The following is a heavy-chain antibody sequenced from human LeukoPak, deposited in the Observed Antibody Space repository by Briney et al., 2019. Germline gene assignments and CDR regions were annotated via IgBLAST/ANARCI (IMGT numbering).Heavy chain of an antibody. CDR3: ARGPLWFGG. J-gene: IGHJ4*02. CDR2: IYHSGST. CDR1: GYSISSGYY. V-gene: IGHV4-38-2*02. Sequence: SETLSLTCTVSGYSISSGYYWGWIRQPPGKGLEWIGSIYHSGSTYYNPSLKSRVTISVDTSKNQFSLKLSSVTAADTAVYYCARGPLWFGGWGQGTLVTVSS. D-gene: IGHD3-10*01.